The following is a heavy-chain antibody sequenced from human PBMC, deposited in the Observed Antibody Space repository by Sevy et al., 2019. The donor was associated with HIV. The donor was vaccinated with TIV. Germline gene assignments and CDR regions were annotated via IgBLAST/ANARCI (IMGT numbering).Heavy chain of an antibody. Sequence: SETLSLTCTVSGGSITSLYWNWIRQPPGKGLEWIANIYYNGHINYNPSLKSRVTLSLDTSKNQFSLRLRSVTAADTAKYYCAGENAWGRGYSWGQGTLVTVSS. J-gene: IGHJ4*02. CDR2: IYYNGHI. V-gene: IGHV4-59*08. D-gene: IGHD1-26*01. CDR3: AGENAWGRGYS. CDR1: GGSITSLY.